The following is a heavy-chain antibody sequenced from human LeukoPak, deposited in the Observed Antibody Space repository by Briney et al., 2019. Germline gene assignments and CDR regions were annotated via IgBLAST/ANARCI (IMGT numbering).Heavy chain of an antibody. D-gene: IGHD2-15*01. CDR2: IYYSGST. CDR3: ARAPPWWRNWFDP. J-gene: IGHJ5*02. CDR1: GGSISSSSYY. V-gene: IGHV4-39*07. Sequence: YPSETLSLTCTVSGGSISSSSYYWGWIRQPPGKGLEWIGSIYYSGSTYYNPSPKSRVTISVDTSKNQFSLKLSSVTAADTAVYYCARAPPWWRNWFDPWGQGTLVTVSS.